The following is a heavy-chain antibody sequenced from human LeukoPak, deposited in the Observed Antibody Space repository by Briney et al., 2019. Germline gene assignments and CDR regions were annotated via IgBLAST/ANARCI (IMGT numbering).Heavy chain of an antibody. CDR3: ARHYIAAGGGDAFDI. J-gene: IGHJ3*02. CDR1: GGSVSSGSYY. Sequence: PSETLSLTCTVSGGSVSSGSYYWSWIRQPPGKGLEWIGYIYYSGSTYYSPSLKSRVTISVDTSKNQFSLKLTSVTAADTAMYYCARHYIAAGGGDAFDIWGQGTMVTVSS. CDR2: IYYSGST. D-gene: IGHD6-13*01. V-gene: IGHV4-61*01.